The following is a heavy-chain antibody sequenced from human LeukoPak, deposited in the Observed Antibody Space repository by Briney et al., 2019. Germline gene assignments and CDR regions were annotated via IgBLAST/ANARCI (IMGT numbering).Heavy chain of an antibody. V-gene: IGHV3-21*01. J-gene: IGHJ6*03. D-gene: IGHD5-18*01. CDR1: GFTFSSYS. CDR2: ISSSSYI. Sequence: GGSLRLSCAASGFTFSSYSMNWVRQAPGKGLEWVSSISSSSYIYYADSVKGRFTISRDNAKNSLYLQMNSLRAEDTAVYYCARTTEGGYSYGYFYYYYMDVWGKGTTVTISS. CDR3: ARTTEGGYSYGYFYYYYMDV.